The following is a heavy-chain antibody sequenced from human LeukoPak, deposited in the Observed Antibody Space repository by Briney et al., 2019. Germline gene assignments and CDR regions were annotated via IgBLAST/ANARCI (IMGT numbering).Heavy chain of an antibody. CDR3: VRVMNYYDSSGYGNYFDY. J-gene: IGHJ4*02. V-gene: IGHV3-7*01. D-gene: IGHD3-22*01. CDR1: GFTFSIYW. Sequence: GGSLRLSCGASGFTFSIYWMNWVRQAPGKGLEWVANIKEDGSEKYYVDSVKGRFTISRDNTKNSLYLQMNSLRAEDTALYYCVRVMNYYDSSGYGNYFDYWGQGTLVTVSS. CDR2: IKEDGSEK.